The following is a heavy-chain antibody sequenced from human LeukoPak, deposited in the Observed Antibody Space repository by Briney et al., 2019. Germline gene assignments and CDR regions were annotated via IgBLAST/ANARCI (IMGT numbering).Heavy chain of an antibody. CDR1: GGSISSFP. V-gene: IGHV4-4*07. Sequence: SETLSLTCTVPGGSISSFPWTWIRQPPGKGLEWIGRMYNNGITNYNPSLQSRVTMSVDTSNNQFSLRLNSMTAADTAVYHCAKGSGWLPDWGQGTLITVSS. CDR3: AKGSGWLPD. J-gene: IGHJ4*02. CDR2: MYNNGIT. D-gene: IGHD5-24*01.